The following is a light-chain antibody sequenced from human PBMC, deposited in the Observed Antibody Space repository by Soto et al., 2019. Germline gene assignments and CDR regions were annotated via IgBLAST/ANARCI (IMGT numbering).Light chain of an antibody. V-gene: IGKV3-15*01. CDR1: QSVSSN. CDR2: GAS. J-gene: IGKJ4*01. CDR3: QQYNNWSLT. Sequence: EIVRTQSPATVSVSPGERATLSCRASQSVSSNLAWYQQKPGQAPRLLIYGASTRATGIPARFSGSGSGTEFTLTISSLQSEDFAVYYCQQYNNWSLTFGGGTKVDIK.